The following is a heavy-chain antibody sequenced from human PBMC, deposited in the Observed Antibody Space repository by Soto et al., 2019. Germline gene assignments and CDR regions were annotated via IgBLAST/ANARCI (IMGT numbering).Heavy chain of an antibody. D-gene: IGHD2-15*01. J-gene: IGHJ4*02. CDR2: INHSGST. CDR1: GGSFSGYY. V-gene: IGHV4-34*01. CDR3: ARTKCSGGSCYSWSLDY. Sequence: KPSETLSLTCAVYGGSFSGYYWSWIRQPPGKGLEWIGEINHSGSTNYNPSLKSRVTISVDTSKNQFSLKLSSVTATDTAMYYCARTKCSGGSCYSWSLDYWGQGTPVTVTS.